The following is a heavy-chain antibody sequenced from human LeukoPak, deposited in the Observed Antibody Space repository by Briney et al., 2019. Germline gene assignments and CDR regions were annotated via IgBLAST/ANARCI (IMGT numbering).Heavy chain of an antibody. CDR1: GFTFSNYW. D-gene: IGHD7-27*01. CDR2: IKEDESQK. CDR3: AREGLGTRYWYFDL. J-gene: IGHJ2*01. Sequence: GGSLRLSCAASGFTFSNYWMSWVRQAPGKGLEWVANIKEDESQKYYVDSVRGRFTFSRDNAKNSLYLQMDSLRAEDTAVYYCAREGLGTRYWYFDLWGRGTLVTVSS. V-gene: IGHV3-7*05.